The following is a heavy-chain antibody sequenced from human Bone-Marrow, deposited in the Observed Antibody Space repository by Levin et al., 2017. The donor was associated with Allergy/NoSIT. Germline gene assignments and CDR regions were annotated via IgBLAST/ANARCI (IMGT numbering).Heavy chain of an antibody. D-gene: IGHD2-15*01. Sequence: GESLKISCQGAGYDFPYYWIGWVRQMPGKGLEWIGVIFPGDSDTKYSPAFRGQVTISADVATSTAYLQWRSLKASDTAMYYCAASIVVGAAATQVDAFDFWGQGTMVSVSS. CDR3: AASIVVGAAATQVDAFDF. CDR1: GYDFPYYW. V-gene: IGHV5-51*01. CDR2: IFPGDSDT. J-gene: IGHJ3*01.